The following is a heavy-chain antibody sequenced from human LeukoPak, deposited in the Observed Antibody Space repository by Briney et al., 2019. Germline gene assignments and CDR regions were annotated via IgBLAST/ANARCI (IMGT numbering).Heavy chain of an antibody. CDR3: ARDSRQDYYDSSGYLWFAFDI. CDR2: IYSGGST. V-gene: IGHV3-53*01. D-gene: IGHD3-22*01. CDR1: GFTVSNNY. J-gene: IGHJ3*02. Sequence: GGSLRLSCAASGFTVSNNYMSWVRQAPGKGLEWVSVIYSGGSTYYADSVKGRFTISRDNSKNTLYLQMNSLRAEDTAVYYCARDSRQDYYDSSGYLWFAFDIWGQGAMVTVSS.